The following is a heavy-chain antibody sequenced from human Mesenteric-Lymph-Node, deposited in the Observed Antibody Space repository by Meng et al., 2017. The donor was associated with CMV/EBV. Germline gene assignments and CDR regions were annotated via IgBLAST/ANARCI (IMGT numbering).Heavy chain of an antibody. Sequence: GESLKISCAASGFIFNNYWMHWVRQAPRKGLEWVANIKQDGSEKYYVDSVKGRFTISRDNAKKSLYLQMNSLRTEDTAVYYCASRDYYYFNMDVWGQGTTVTVSS. CDR2: IKQDGSEK. V-gene: IGHV3-7*01. D-gene: IGHD3-10*01. CDR1: GFIFNNYW. CDR3: ASRDYYYFNMDV. J-gene: IGHJ6*02.